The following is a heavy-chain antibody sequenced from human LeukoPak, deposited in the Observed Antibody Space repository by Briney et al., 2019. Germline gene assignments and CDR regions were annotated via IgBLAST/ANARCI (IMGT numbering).Heavy chain of an antibody. CDR2: ISWDGGST. Sequence: GGSLRLSCAASGFTFDDYAMHWVRQAPGKGLEWVSLISWDGGSTYYADSVKGRFTISRDNSKNSLYLQMNSLRAEDTALYYCILTGYRNYFDYWGQGTLVTVSS. V-gene: IGHV3-43D*04. D-gene: IGHD3-9*01. J-gene: IGHJ4*02. CDR3: ILTGYRNYFDY. CDR1: GFTFDDYA.